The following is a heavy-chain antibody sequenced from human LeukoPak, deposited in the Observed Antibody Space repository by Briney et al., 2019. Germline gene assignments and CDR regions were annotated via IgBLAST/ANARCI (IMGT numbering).Heavy chain of an antibody. CDR1: DGSISSYY. CDR2: IYCSGST. D-gene: IGHD6-13*01. J-gene: IGHJ6*02. Sequence: PSETLSLTCTVSDGSISSYYWSWIRQPPGKGPEWIGYIYCSGSTNYNPSLKSRVTISADTSKNQFSLKLSSVTAADTAVYYCASTSIAAAGKAFYYYGMDVWGQGTTVTVSS. CDR3: ASTSIAAAGKAFYYYGMDV. V-gene: IGHV4-59*08.